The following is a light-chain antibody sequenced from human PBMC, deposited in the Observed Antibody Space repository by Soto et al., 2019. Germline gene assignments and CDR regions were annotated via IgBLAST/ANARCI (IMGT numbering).Light chain of an antibody. J-gene: IGKJ4*01. CDR3: QQYNDWPPLT. CDR1: QSIGGN. CDR2: GAS. Sequence: EIVMTQSPATLSVSPGGRATLSCRASQSIGGNLAWYQQRPGQAPRLLIYGASTRVIGIPARFSGSGSGTDFTLTISSLQSEYSAVYYCQQYNDWPPLTFGGGTKVEI. V-gene: IGKV3-15*01.